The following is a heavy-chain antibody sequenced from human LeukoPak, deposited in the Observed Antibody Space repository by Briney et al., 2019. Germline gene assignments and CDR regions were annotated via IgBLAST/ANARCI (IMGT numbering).Heavy chain of an antibody. V-gene: IGHV4-59*08. Sequence: SETLSLTCTVSGGSISTYYWSWIRQPPGKGLEWIGYIYYSGSTNYNPSLKSRVTISVDTSKNQFSLKLSSVTAADTAVYHCARHDYGDYDRSFDLWGRGTLVTVSS. CDR2: IYYSGST. CDR1: GGSISTYY. J-gene: IGHJ2*01. CDR3: ARHDYGDYDRSFDL. D-gene: IGHD4-17*01.